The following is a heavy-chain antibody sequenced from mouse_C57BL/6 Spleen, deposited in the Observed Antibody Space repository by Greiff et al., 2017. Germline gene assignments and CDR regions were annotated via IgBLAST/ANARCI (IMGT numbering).Heavy chain of an antibody. CDR2: IYWDDDK. D-gene: IGHD2-5*01. Sequence: QVTLKVCGPGILQSSQTLSLTCSFSGFSLSTSGMGVSWIRQPSGKGLEWLAHIYWDDDKRYNPSLKSRLTISKDTSRNQVFLKITSVDTADTATYYCARNSNYPFAYWGQGTLVTVSA. CDR3: ARNSNYPFAY. J-gene: IGHJ3*01. CDR1: GFSLSTSGMG. V-gene: IGHV8-12*01.